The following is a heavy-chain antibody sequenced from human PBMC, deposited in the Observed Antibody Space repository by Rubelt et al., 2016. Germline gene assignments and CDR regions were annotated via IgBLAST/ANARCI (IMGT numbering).Heavy chain of an antibody. CDR2: ISGSGTPM. Sequence: GPEWVSCISGSGTPMYYADSVKGRFTISRDNAKNSLYLQMNSLRVEDTAIYYCARRCDYFDYWGQGTLVPVSS. CDR3: ARRCDYFDY. J-gene: IGHJ4*02. V-gene: IGHV3-11*01.